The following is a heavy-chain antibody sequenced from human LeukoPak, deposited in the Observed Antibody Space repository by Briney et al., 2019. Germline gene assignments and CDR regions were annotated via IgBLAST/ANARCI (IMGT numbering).Heavy chain of an antibody. Sequence: GESLKISCKGSEYSFTSYWIGWVRQMPGKGLEWMGIIYPGDSDTRYSPSFQGQVTISADKSFSTAYLQWSSLKASDTAMYYCATGGVHYYDSSGSDAFDIWGQGTMVTVSS. J-gene: IGHJ3*02. V-gene: IGHV5-51*01. CDR1: EYSFTSYW. CDR3: ATGGVHYYDSSGSDAFDI. D-gene: IGHD3-22*01. CDR2: IYPGDSDT.